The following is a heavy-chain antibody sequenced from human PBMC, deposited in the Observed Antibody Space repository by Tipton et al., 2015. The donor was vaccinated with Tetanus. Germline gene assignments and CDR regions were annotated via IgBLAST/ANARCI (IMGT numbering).Heavy chain of an antibody. J-gene: IGHJ4*02. Sequence: SLRLSCAASGFTFYSYGMHWVRQAPGKGLEWVAVISYDGRNKYYAHSVKGRFTISRDNSKNALYLQMNSLRAEDTAVYYCAKLGAVTTPAYWGQGTLVTVSS. CDR1: GFTFYSYG. CDR3: AKLGAVTTPAY. CDR2: ISYDGRNK. D-gene: IGHD4-17*01. V-gene: IGHV3-30*18.